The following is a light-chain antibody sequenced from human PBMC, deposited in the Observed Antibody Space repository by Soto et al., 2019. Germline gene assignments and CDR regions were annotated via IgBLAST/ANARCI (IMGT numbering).Light chain of an antibody. Sequence: DFQLTQSPSSLSASVGDSITITCRASQSIHTSLTWLQVHPGKAPRLLIFGASSLQSGVSRRFRGSGAGTEFSLTISSLQPEDFATYYCQQTFSKIVTFGGGTRVEMK. CDR3: QQTFSKIVT. CDR1: QSIHTS. CDR2: GAS. V-gene: IGKV1-39*01. J-gene: IGKJ4*01.